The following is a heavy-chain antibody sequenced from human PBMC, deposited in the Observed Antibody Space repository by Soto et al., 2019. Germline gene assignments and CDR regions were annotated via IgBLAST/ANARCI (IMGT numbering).Heavy chain of an antibody. D-gene: IGHD3-22*01. CDR2: INHSGST. Sequence: QVQLQQWGAGLLKPSETLSLTCAVYGGSFSGYYWSWIRQPPGKGLEWIGEINHSGSTNYNPSLKRLVTISVDTSKNPFSLSLSSVTAADTAVYYCARTNYYDSSGYYGLFYYYYYGMDVWGQGTTVTVSS. J-gene: IGHJ6*02. CDR3: ARTNYYDSSGYYGLFYYYYYGMDV. CDR1: GGSFSGYY. V-gene: IGHV4-34*01.